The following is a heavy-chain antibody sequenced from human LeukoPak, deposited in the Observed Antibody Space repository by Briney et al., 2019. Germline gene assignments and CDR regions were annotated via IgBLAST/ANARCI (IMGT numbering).Heavy chain of an antibody. CDR3: ARGIASNPYYYYYYMDV. CDR2: INPTSGGT. D-gene: IGHD3-3*02. J-gene: IGHJ6*03. Sequence: GASVKVSCKASGYTFTGYYMHWVRQAPGQGLEWMGRINPTSGGTNYAQKFQGRVTMTRDTSISTAYMELSRLRSDDTAVYYCARGIASNPYYYYYYMDVWGKGTTVTVSS. CDR1: GYTFTGYY. V-gene: IGHV1-2*06.